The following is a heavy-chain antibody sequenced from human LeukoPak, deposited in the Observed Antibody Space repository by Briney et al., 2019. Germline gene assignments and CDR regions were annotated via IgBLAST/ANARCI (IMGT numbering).Heavy chain of an antibody. CDR3: AKGEMHTLNDASES. Sequence: GGSLRLSCAASGFTFSSYGMHWVRHAPGKGLEWVAVILSDGSKEFYTDSVKGRFTISRDNAKNSLYLQMNSLRAEDTALYYCAKGEMHTLNDASESWGQGTLVTVPS. CDR2: ILSDGSKE. J-gene: IGHJ5*02. CDR1: GFTFSSYG. V-gene: IGHV3-33*03. D-gene: IGHD5-24*01.